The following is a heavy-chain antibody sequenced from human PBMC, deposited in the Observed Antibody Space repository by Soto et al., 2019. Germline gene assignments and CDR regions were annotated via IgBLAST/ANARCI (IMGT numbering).Heavy chain of an antibody. CDR2: ISYDGSNK. V-gene: IGHV3-30*04. J-gene: IGHJ1*01. CDR3: ARGSLTAGSGSYYPAEYFQH. CDR1: GFTFSSYA. D-gene: IGHD3-10*01. Sequence: GGSLRLSCAASGFTFSSYAMHWVRQAPGKGLEWVAVISYDGSNKYYADSVKGRFTISRDNSKNTLYLQMNSLRAEDTAVYYCARGSLTAGSGSYYPAEYFQHWGQGTLVTVSS.